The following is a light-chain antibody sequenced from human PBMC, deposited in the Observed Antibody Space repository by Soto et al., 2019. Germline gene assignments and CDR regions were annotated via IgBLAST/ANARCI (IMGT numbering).Light chain of an antibody. CDR2: GNS. CDR3: QSYDISLSVV. V-gene: IGLV1-40*01. J-gene: IGLJ2*01. Sequence: QSVLTQPPSVSGAPGQRVTISCTGSSSNIGAGYDVHWYHQLPGTAPKLLIYGNSNRPSGVPDRFSGSKSGTSASLAITGXXXXXXXDYYCQSYDISLSVVFGGGTKLTV. CDR1: SSNIGAGYD.